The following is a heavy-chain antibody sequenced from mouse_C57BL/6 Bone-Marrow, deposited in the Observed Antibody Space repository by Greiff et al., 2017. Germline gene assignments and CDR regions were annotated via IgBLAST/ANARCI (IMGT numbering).Heavy chain of an antibody. CDR3: ARKGNHYGRRRGAMDY. CDR2: INPNNGGT. J-gene: IGHJ4*01. D-gene: IGHD1-1*02. V-gene: IGHV1-26*01. CDR1: GYTFTDYY. Sequence: EVQLQQSGPELVKPGASVKISCKASGYTFTDYYMNWVKQSHGKSLEWIGDINPNNGGTSYNQKFKGKATLTVDKSSSTAYMELRSLTSEDSAVYYCARKGNHYGRRRGAMDYWGQGTSVTVSS.